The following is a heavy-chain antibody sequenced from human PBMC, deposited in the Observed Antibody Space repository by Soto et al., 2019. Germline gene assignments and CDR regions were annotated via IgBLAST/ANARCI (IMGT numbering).Heavy chain of an antibody. CDR2: IYHSGST. J-gene: IGHJ4*02. V-gene: IGHV4-4*02. CDR1: GGSISSSKW. CDR3: ARHFSVDYFDY. Sequence: PSETLSLTCAVSGGSISSSKWWSWVRQPPGKGLEWIGEIYHSGSTNYNPSLKSRVTTSVDKSKNQFSLKLSSVTAADTAVYYCARHFSVDYFDYWGQGALVTVS.